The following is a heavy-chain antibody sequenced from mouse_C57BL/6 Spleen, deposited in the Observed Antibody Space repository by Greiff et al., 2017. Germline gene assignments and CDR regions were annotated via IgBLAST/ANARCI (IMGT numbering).Heavy chain of an antibody. CDR2: IYPATGST. CDR1: GYTFTSYW. Sequence: QVQLQQPGAELVMPGASVKMSCKASGYTFTSYWIPWVKQRPGQGLEWIGDIYPATGSTNYNQKFQSKATLTVDTSSSTAYMRLSSLTSEDSAVYYCARKGNYDDYAMDYWGQGTSVTVSS. V-gene: IGHV1-55*01. CDR3: ARKGNYDDYAMDY. J-gene: IGHJ4*01. D-gene: IGHD2-4*01.